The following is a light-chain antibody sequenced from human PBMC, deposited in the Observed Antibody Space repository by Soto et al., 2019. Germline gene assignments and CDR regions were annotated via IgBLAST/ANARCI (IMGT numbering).Light chain of an antibody. CDR1: QSVSSN. CDR2: GAS. V-gene: IGKV3-15*01. CDR3: QQYNNSGT. J-gene: IGKJ1*01. Sequence: EIVMTQSPATLSVSPGERATLSCRASQSVSSNLAWYQQKPGQAPRLLIYGASTRATGIPARFSGSGSGTEFTLTISSLQSEDFAVYYGQQYNNSGTFGQGTKVEIK.